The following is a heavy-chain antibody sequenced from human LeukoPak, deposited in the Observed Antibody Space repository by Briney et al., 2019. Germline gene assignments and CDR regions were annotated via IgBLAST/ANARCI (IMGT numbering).Heavy chain of an antibody. CDR1: GESFSAYF. V-gene: IGHV4-34*01. CDR2: IDHRGSS. Sequence: SETLSLTCAVHGESFSAYFWSWIRQVPGKGLEWIREIDHRGSSNYNPPLKSRATISVDTSKNHFSLSLTSVTAADTAVYYCATRSSTLTAARCFDDWGQGTVVTVSS. CDR3: ATRSSTLTAARCFDD. J-gene: IGHJ4*03. D-gene: IGHD6-6*01.